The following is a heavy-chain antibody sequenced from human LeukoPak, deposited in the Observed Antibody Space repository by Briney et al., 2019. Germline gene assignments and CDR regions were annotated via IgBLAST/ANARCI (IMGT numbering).Heavy chain of an antibody. Sequence: SDTLSLTCAVYGGSFSGYYWSWIRQPPGKGLEWIGEINHSGSTNYNPSLKSRVTISVDTSKNQFSLKLSSVTAADTAVYYCARGKKQQEGSGDYFDYWGQGTLVTVSS. CDR2: INHSGST. D-gene: IGHD6-13*01. V-gene: IGHV4-34*01. CDR1: GGSFSGYY. CDR3: ARGKKQQEGSGDYFDY. J-gene: IGHJ4*02.